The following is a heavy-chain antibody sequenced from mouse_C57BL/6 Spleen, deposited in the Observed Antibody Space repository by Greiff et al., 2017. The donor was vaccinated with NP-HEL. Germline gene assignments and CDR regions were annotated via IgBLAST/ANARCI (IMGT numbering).Heavy chain of an antibody. CDR3: ARGGYSNLYWYFDV. CDR1: GYTFTSYW. D-gene: IGHD2-5*01. J-gene: IGHJ1*03. CDR2: IYPSDSET. Sequence: VQLQQPGAELVRPGSSVKLSCKASGYTFTSYWMDWVKQRPGQGLEWIGNIYPSDSETHYNQKFKDKATLTVDKSSSTAYMQLSSLTSEDSAVYYCARGGYSNLYWYFDVWGTGTTVTVSS. V-gene: IGHV1-61*01.